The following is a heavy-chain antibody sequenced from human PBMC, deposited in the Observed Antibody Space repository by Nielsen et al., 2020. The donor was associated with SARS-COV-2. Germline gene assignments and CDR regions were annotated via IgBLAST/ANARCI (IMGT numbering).Heavy chain of an antibody. CDR1: GYTFTSYD. CDR2: MSPNSGNI. J-gene: IGHJ5*02. CDR3: AREDVGRDGTSWLDH. D-gene: IGHD5-24*01. Sequence: ASVKVSCKASGYTFTSYDINWVRQAPGQGLAWMGWMSPNSGNIGYAQKFQGRLTVTRNISISTVYMELSSLRSDDTAVYFCAREDVGRDGTSWLDHWGQGALVTVSS. V-gene: IGHV1-8*01.